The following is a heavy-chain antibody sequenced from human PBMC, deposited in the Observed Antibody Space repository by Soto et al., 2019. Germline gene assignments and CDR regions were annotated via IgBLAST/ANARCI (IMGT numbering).Heavy chain of an antibody. J-gene: IGHJ3*02. Sequence: ASVKFSCKASGYTFTSYAVHWVRLAPGQRLEWMGWINADNGNTKYSQKFQGRVTITRDTSSSTAYMDPSSLRSKDTAVYYCERTDSDDAFAIRGQGTLVNVSS. V-gene: IGHV1-3*01. CDR1: GYTFTSYA. CDR2: INADNGNT. CDR3: ERTDSDDAFAI.